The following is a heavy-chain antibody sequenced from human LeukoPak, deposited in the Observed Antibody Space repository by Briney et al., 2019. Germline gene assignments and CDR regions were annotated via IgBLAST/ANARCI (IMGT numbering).Heavy chain of an antibody. Sequence: PQTLSLTCTVSGGSISSGGYYWSWIRQHPGKGLEWIGYIYYSGSTYYNPSLKSRVTISVDTSKSQFSLKLSSVTAADTAVYYCARVYALYYFDYWGQGTLVTVSS. J-gene: IGHJ4*02. CDR3: ARVYALYYFDY. CDR1: GGSISSGGYY. V-gene: IGHV4-31*03. CDR2: IYYSGST. D-gene: IGHD3-16*01.